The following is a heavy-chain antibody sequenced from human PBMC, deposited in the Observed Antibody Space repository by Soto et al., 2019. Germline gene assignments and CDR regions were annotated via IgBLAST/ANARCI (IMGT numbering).Heavy chain of an antibody. Sequence: QLQLQESSSGLVRPSQTLSLTCAVSGGSISSGGYSWNWIRQPPGKGLEWIGYIYHSGSTLYNPSLLSRVTISVDKSKNQFSLKLTSVTAADTAVYYCARDQLEGNWFDPWGQGTLVTVSS. CDR3: ARDQLEGNWFDP. D-gene: IGHD1-1*01. V-gene: IGHV4-30-2*01. CDR2: IYHSGST. J-gene: IGHJ5*02. CDR1: GGSISSGGYS.